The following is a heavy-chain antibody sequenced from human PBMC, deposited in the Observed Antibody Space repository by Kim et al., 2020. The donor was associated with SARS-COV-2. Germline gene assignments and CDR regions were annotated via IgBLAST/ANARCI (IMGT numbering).Heavy chain of an antibody. D-gene: IGHD6-13*01. CDR3: ARILLIAAAGIFDY. V-gene: IGHV4-34*10. J-gene: IGHJ4*02. Sequence: NPSLKSRITMSVDTSKTQFYLKLSSVTAADTAVYYCARILLIAAAGIFDYWGQGTLVTVSS.